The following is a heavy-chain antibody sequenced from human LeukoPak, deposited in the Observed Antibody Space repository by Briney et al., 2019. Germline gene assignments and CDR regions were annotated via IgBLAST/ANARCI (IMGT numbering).Heavy chain of an antibody. CDR1: GGTFSSYA. CDR2: IIPIFGTA. CDR3: ARSLIAVAGTGSD. Sequence: SVKVSCKASGGTFSSYAISWVRQAPGQGLEWMGRIIPIFGTANYAQKFQGRVTITADKSTSTAYMELSSLRSEDTDVYYCARSLIAVAGTGSDWGQGTLVTVSS. D-gene: IGHD6-19*01. J-gene: IGHJ4*02. V-gene: IGHV1-69*06.